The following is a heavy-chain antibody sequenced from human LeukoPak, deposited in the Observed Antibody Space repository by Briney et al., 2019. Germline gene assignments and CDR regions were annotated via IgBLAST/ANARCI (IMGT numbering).Heavy chain of an antibody. CDR2: LNWNGGNT. D-gene: IGHD2-15*01. J-gene: IGHJ4*02. CDR1: GFTFDDDA. CDR3: ARDQGCSDGACYSGH. Sequence: GGSLRLSCAASGFTFDDDAMSWVRQAPGKGLEWVSGLNWNGGNTRYGDSVKGRFTISRDNAKNSLYLQMNSLRVEDTAFYYCARDQGCSDGACYSGHWGEGTLVTVSS. V-gene: IGHV3-20*04.